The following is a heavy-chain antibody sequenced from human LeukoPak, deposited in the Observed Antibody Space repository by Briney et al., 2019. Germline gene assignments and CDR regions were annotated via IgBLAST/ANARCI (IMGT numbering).Heavy chain of an antibody. V-gene: IGHV3-30-3*01. J-gene: IGHJ3*02. CDR2: ISYDGSNK. Sequence: GRSLRLSCAASGFTFSSYAMHWVRQAPGKGLEWAAVISYDGSNKYYADSVKGRFTISRDNSKNTLYLQMNSLRAEDTAVYYCARDTVYYDSSGYYYGAFDIWGQGTMVTVSS. CDR1: GFTFSSYA. D-gene: IGHD3-22*01. CDR3: ARDTVYYDSSGYYYGAFDI.